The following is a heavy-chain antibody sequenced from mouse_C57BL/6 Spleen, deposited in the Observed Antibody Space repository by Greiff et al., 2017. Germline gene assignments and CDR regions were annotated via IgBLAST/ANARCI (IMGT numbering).Heavy chain of an antibody. Sequence: EVQGVESGGGLVQPGGSLSLSCAASGFTFTDYYMSWVRQPPGKALEWLGFIRNKANGYTTEYSASVKGRFTISRDNSQSIPYLQMNALRSEDSATYYRARSFYYYGSSHWYFDVWGTGTTVTVSS. CDR1: GFTFTDYY. D-gene: IGHD1-1*01. CDR2: IRNKANGYTT. CDR3: ARSFYYYGSSHWYFDV. V-gene: IGHV7-3*01. J-gene: IGHJ1*03.